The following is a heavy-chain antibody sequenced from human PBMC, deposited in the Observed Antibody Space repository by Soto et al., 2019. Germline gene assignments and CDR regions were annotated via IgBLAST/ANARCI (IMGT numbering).Heavy chain of an antibody. CDR3: ARLGGYYQAFDN. V-gene: IGHV4-59*08. CDR2: IYYTGTS. D-gene: IGHD3-3*01. CDR1: GRSIRNNY. Sequence: PSETLSLTCTVSGRSIRNNYWSWIRQPPGKGLEWVGYIYYTGTSKYNPSLKSRVTISVDSSKNQFSLKLDSVTAADTAVYYCARLGGYYQAFDNWGQGTLVTVSS. J-gene: IGHJ4*02.